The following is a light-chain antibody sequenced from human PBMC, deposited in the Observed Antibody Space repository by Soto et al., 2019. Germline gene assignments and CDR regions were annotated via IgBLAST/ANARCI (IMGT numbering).Light chain of an antibody. V-gene: IGKV3-15*01. CDR3: QQCNNWPLIT. J-gene: IGKJ5*01. Sequence: EIVMTQSPATLSVSPGERATLSCRASQSVSSSLAWYQRKRGQAPRLLIYGASTRATGTPARISGSGSGTEFTLTISSLQSEDSAVYYCQQCNNWPLITFGQGTRLEIK. CDR1: QSVSSS. CDR2: GAS.